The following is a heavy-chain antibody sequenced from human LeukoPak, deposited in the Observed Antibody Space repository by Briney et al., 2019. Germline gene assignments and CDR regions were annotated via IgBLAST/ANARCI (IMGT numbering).Heavy chain of an antibody. D-gene: IGHD3-22*01. CDR2: IYYSGST. J-gene: IGHJ3*02. V-gene: IGHV4-39*07. Sequence: SETLSLTCTVFGGSISSSSYYWGWIRQPPGKGLEWIGSIYYSGSTYYNPSLKSRVTISVDTSKNQFSLKLSSVTAADTAMYYCARQDHYYDMATDAFDIWGQGTMVTVSS. CDR1: GGSISSSSYY. CDR3: ARQDHYYDMATDAFDI.